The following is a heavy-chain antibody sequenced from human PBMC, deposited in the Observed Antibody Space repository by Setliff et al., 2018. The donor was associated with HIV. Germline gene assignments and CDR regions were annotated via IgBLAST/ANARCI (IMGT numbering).Heavy chain of an antibody. CDR3: ARVYYYGSPHMDV. D-gene: IGHD3-10*01. CDR1: GGSISSHY. J-gene: IGHJ6*03. V-gene: IGHV4-59*11. CDR2: IYYSGST. Sequence: SETLSLTCSVSGGSISSHYWSWIRQPPGKGLEWIGYIYYSGSTYYNPSLKSRVTISVDTSKNQFSLKLSSVTAADTAVYYCARVYYYGSPHMDVWGKGTTVTVSS.